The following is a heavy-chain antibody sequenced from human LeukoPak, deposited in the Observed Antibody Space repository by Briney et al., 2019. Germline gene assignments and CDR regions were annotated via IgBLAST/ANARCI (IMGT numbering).Heavy chain of an antibody. Sequence: SETLSLTCTVSGGSISSGGYYWSWIRQPPGKGLEWIGYIYHSGSTYYNPSLKSRVTISVDRSKNQFSLKLSSVTAADTAVYYCARLEVGITARPGWYFDLWGRGTLVTVSS. J-gene: IGHJ2*01. CDR3: ARLEVGITARPGWYFDL. V-gene: IGHV4-30-2*01. CDR1: GGSISSGGYY. CDR2: IYHSGST. D-gene: IGHD6-6*01.